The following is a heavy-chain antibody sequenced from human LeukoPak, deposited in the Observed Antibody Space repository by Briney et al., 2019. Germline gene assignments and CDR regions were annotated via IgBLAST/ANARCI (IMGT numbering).Heavy chain of an antibody. Sequence: ASVTVSFKASGYTLNTYGINWVRQAPGQGLEWMGWISTFNGNTNYAQKLQDRVTMTTDTSTSTAYMEVRSLRSDDTAVYFCATGVRWDFDCWGQGALVTVSS. D-gene: IGHD4-23*01. CDR2: ISTFNGNT. CDR3: ATGVRWDFDC. J-gene: IGHJ4*02. V-gene: IGHV1-18*01. CDR1: GYTLNTYG.